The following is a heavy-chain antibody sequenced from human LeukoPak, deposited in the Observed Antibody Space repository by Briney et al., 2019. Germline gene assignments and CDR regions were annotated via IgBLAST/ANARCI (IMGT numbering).Heavy chain of an antibody. CDR1: GYTLTSYG. V-gene: IGHV1-18*01. J-gene: IGHJ4*02. Sequence: ASVKVSCEASGYTLTSYGINWMRQAPGQGLEWMGWISTQSGNTNYAQKGQGRLTLTTDRSTNTADMELRSLRSDDTDVYDCARGAYGDKWGQGTMVTVSS. CDR3: ARGAYGDK. D-gene: IGHD4-17*01. CDR2: ISTQSGNT.